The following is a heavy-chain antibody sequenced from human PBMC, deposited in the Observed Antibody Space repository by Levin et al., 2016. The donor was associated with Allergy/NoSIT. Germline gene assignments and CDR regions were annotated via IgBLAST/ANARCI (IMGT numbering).Heavy chain of an antibody. J-gene: IGHJ4*02. Sequence: VRQAPGKGLEWVSAISGSGGSTYYADSVKGRFTISRDNSKNTLYLQMNSLRAEDTAVYYCAKDSRPTYCSSTSCYPGLPDYWGQGTLVTVSS. D-gene: IGHD2-2*01. CDR2: ISGSGGST. CDR3: AKDSRPTYCSSTSCYPGLPDY. V-gene: IGHV3-23*01.